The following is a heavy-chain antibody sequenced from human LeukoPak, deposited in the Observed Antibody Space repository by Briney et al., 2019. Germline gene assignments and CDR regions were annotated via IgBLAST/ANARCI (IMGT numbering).Heavy chain of an antibody. J-gene: IGHJ4*02. V-gene: IGHV1-46*01. CDR1: GYSFTSNY. CDR3: ARDQEAFDY. Sequence: ASVTVSCKASGYSFTSNYIHWVRQAPGQGLEWMGMIYPRDGSTSYAQKFQGRVTVTRDTSTSTVHMELSGLRSEDTAVYYCARDQEAFDYWGQGTLVTVSS. CDR2: IYPRDGST.